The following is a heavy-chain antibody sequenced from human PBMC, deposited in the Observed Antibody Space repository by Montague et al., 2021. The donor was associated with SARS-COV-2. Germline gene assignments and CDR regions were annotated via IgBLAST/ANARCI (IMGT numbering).Heavy chain of an antibody. CDR1: GGSISSYY. CDR2: IYYSGNN. CDR3: AGVDYVGRPFMNDYFGMDV. V-gene: IGHV4-59*01. J-gene: IGHJ6*02. Sequence: SETLSLTCTVSGGSISSYYWSWIRHHPPKGLVWCRYIYYSGNNNYNHPFKGCLTITVDTSTNQFFLKLSSVTAADTAVYYCAGVDYVGRPFMNDYFGMDVWGQGTTVTVSS. D-gene: IGHD3-16*01.